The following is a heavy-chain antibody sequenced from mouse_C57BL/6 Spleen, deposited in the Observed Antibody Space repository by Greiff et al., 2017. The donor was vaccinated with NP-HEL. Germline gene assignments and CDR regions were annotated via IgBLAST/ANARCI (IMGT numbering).Heavy chain of an antibody. Sequence: QVQLQQSGAELVRPGASVTLSCKASGYTFTDYEMHWVKQTPVHGLEWIGAIDPETGGTAYNQKFKGKAILTADKSSSTAYMELRSLTSEDSAVYYCTPITTVVATRVYWGQGTTLTVSS. J-gene: IGHJ2*01. D-gene: IGHD1-1*01. CDR2: IDPETGGT. CDR3: TPITTVVATRVY. CDR1: GYTFTDYE. V-gene: IGHV1-15*01.